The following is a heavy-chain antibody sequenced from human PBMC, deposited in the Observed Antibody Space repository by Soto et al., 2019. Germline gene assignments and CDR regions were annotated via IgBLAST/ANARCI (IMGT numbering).Heavy chain of an antibody. Sequence: SETLSLTCTVSDGSISSYYWSWIRLPPGKGLEWIGYIYYSGSTNYNPSLKSRVTISVDTSKNQFSLKLSSVTAADTAVYYCARVDSSSWTPDFDYWGQGTLVTVSS. D-gene: IGHD6-13*01. CDR2: IYYSGST. J-gene: IGHJ4*02. CDR1: DGSISSYY. V-gene: IGHV4-59*01. CDR3: ARVDSSSWTPDFDY.